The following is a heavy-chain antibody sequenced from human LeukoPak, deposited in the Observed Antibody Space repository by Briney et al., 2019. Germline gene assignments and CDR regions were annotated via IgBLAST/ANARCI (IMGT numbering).Heavy chain of an antibody. CDR1: GGSISSYY. V-gene: IGHV4-59*01. Sequence: PSETPSLTCTVSGGSISSYYWSWIRQPPGKGLEWIGCIYYSGSTNYNPSLKSRVTISVDTSKNQFSLKLSSVTAADTAVYYCAREGDGYRAIDYWGQGTLVTVSS. CDR3: AREGDGYRAIDY. D-gene: IGHD5-24*01. J-gene: IGHJ4*02. CDR2: IYYSGST.